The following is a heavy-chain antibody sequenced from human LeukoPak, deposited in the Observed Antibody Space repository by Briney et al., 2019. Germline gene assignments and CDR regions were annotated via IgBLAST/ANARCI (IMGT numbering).Heavy chain of an antibody. V-gene: IGHV3-23*01. CDR1: GFTFSSYA. D-gene: IGHD5-18*01. CDR3: AKVPYVDTARAGDY. CDR2: ISGSGGST. Sequence: GGSLRLSCAASGFTFSSYAMSWVRQAPGKGLEWVSAISGSGGSTYYADSVKGRFTISRDNSKNTLYLQMNSLRAEDTAVYYCAKVPYVDTARAGDYWGQGTLVTVSS. J-gene: IGHJ4*02.